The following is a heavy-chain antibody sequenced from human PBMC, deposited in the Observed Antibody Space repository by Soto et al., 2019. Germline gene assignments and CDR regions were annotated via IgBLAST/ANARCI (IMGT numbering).Heavy chain of an antibody. Sequence: ASVKVSCKASGYTFTGYYMHWVRQAPGQGLEWMGWINPGNGDTKYSQKFQGRVTITRDTSASTAYMELSSLRSEDTAVYYCARYGPHMDVWGKGTTVTVSS. V-gene: IGHV1-3*01. CDR2: INPGNGDT. D-gene: IGHD3-10*01. CDR3: ARYGPHMDV. J-gene: IGHJ6*03. CDR1: GYTFTGYY.